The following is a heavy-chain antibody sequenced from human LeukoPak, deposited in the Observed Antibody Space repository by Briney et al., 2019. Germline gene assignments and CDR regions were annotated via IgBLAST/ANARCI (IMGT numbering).Heavy chain of an antibody. CDR3: ARRRMYFYRPYNWFDP. V-gene: IGHV4-34*01. CDR2: INHSGST. D-gene: IGHD3-10*01. Sequence: PSETLSLTCAVYGGSFSGYYWSWIRQPPGKGLEWIGEINHSGSTNYNPSLKSRVTISVDTSKNQFSLKLSSVTAADTAVYYCARRRMYFYRPYNWFDPWGQGTLVTVSS. CDR1: GGSFSGYY. J-gene: IGHJ5*02.